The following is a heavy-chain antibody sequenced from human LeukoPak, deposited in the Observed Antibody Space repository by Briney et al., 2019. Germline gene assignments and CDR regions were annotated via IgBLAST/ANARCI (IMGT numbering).Heavy chain of an antibody. Sequence: GGSLRLSCVASGFSFWNYAMSWVRQAPGKGLQWVSQISGTGGATCYAGFARDRFTISRDNSKKTLYRQMSGLRVEATAMYYCVKDPRDTYGTNWFVSWGQGTLLIVSS. CDR1: GFSFWNYA. V-gene: IGHV3-23*01. CDR3: VKDPRDTYGTNWFVS. J-gene: IGHJ5*01. D-gene: IGHD2-21*01. CDR2: ISGTGGAT.